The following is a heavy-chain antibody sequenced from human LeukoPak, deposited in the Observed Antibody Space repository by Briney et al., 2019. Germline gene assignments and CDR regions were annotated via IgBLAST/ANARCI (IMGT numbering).Heavy chain of an antibody. CDR1: GGTFSSYA. CDR3: ATQDGFGELLFDY. V-gene: IGHV1-69*04. Sequence: SVKVSCKASGGTFSSYAISWVRQAPGQGLEWMGRIIPILGIANYAQKFQGRVTITADKSTSTAYMELSSLRSEDTAVYYCATQDGFGELLFDYWGQGTLVTVSS. D-gene: IGHD3-10*01. CDR2: IIPILGIA. J-gene: IGHJ4*02.